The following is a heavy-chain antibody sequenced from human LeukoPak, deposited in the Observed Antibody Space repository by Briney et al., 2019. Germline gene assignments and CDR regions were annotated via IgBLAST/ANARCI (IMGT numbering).Heavy chain of an antibody. CDR2: IRSKAYGGTT. Sequence: GGSLRLSCAASGFTFSSYSMNWFRQAPGKGLEWVGFIRSKAYGGTTEYAASVKGRFTISRDDSKSIAYLQMNSLKTEDTAVYYCTRDRSHLDYWGQGTLVTVSS. CDR1: GFTFSSYS. V-gene: IGHV3-49*03. CDR3: TRDRSHLDY. J-gene: IGHJ4*02.